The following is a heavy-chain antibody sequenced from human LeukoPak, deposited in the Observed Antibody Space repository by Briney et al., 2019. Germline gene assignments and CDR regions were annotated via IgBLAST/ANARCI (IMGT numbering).Heavy chain of an antibody. CDR2: IYHSGST. D-gene: IGHD3-3*01. Sequence: SETLSLTCAVSGYSISSGYYWGWIRQPPGKGLEWIGSIYHSGSTYYNPSLKSRVTISVDTSKNQFSLKLSSVTAADTAVYYCARRSITIFGVVIRYAFDIWGQGTMVTVSS. CDR1: GYSISSGYY. CDR3: ARRSITIFGVVIRYAFDI. J-gene: IGHJ3*02. V-gene: IGHV4-38-2*01.